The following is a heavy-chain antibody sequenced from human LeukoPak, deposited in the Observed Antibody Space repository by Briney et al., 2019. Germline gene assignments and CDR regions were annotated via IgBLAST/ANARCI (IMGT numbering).Heavy chain of an antibody. Sequence: TGGSLRLSCAASGFTFSSYWMHWVRQAPGKGLVWVSRINSDGSSTSYADSVKGRFTISRDNAKNTLYLQMNRLRAEDTAVYYCARAPGSSWYPGHTDYFDYWGQGTLVTVSS. V-gene: IGHV3-74*01. CDR1: GFTFSSYW. CDR2: INSDGSST. J-gene: IGHJ4*02. D-gene: IGHD6-13*01. CDR3: ARAPGSSWYPGHTDYFDY.